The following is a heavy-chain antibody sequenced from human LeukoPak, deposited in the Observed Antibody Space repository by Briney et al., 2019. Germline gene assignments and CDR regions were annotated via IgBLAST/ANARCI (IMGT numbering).Heavy chain of an antibody. CDR3: ARGYYGSGRFFDY. Sequence: SETLSLLRTVSGGSISSYYWSWIRQPPGKGLEWIGSIYYSGSTNYNPSLKSRVTISVDTSKNQFSLKLNSVTAADTAVYYCARGYYGSGRFFDYWGQGNLVSVSS. J-gene: IGHJ4*02. CDR1: GGSISSYY. V-gene: IGHV4-59*08. D-gene: IGHD3-10*01. CDR2: IYYSGST.